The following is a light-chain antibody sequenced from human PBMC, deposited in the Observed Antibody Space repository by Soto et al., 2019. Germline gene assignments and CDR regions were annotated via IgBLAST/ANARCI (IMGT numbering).Light chain of an antibody. V-gene: IGLV2-23*01. Sequence: QSALTQPASVSGSPGQSITISCTGTSSDVGNYNLVSWYQHHPGKAPKLMIYEGSKRPSGVSNRFSGSKSGNSAPLTISGLQAEDEADYYCCSFAGSSTPVVFGGGTKLTVL. CDR1: SSDVGNYNL. CDR3: CSFAGSSTPVV. J-gene: IGLJ2*01. CDR2: EGS.